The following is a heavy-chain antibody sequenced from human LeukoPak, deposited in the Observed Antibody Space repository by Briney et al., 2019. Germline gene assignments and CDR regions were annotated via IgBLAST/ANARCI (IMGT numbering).Heavy chain of an antibody. CDR1: GGTFSSYA. V-gene: IGHV1-69*05. Sequence: SVTVSCKASGGTFSSYAISWVRQAPGQGLEWLGGIIPIFGTANYAQKFQGRVTITTDESTSTAYMELSSLRSEDTAVYYCARGGARYSGSSPNWFDYWGQGTLVTVSS. CDR2: IIPIFGTA. CDR3: ARGGARYSGSSPNWFDY. D-gene: IGHD1-26*01. J-gene: IGHJ4*02.